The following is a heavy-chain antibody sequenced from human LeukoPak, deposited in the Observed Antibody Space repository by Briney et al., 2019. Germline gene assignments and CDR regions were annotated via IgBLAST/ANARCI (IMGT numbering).Heavy chain of an antibody. CDR3: ARVSHTAWGGRADY. J-gene: IGHJ4*02. V-gene: IGHV4-59*01. CDR2: IYYSGST. CDR1: GGSISSYY. D-gene: IGHD5-18*01. Sequence: SETLSLTCTVSGGSISSYYWSWIRQPPGKGLEWIGYIYYSGSTNYNPSLKSRVTISVDTSKNQFSLKLSSVTAADTAVYYCARVSHTAWGGRADYWGQGTLVTVSS.